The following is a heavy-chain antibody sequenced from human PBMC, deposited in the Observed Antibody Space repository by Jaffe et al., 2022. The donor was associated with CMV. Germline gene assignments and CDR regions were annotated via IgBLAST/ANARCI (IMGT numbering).Heavy chain of an antibody. CDR1: GYTFTSYY. Sequence: QVQLVQSGAEVKKPGASVKVSCKASGYTFTSYYMHWVRQAPGQGLEWMGIINPSGGSTSYAQKFQGRVTMTRDTSTSTVYMELSSLRSEDTAVYYCATPKYYYGSGSPIDYYYYYGMDVWGQGTTVTVSS. V-gene: IGHV1-46*01. J-gene: IGHJ6*02. CDR2: INPSGGST. CDR3: ATPKYYYGSGSPIDYYYYYGMDV. D-gene: IGHD3-10*01.